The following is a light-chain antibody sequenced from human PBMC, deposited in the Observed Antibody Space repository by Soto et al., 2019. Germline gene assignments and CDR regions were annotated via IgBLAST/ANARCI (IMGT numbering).Light chain of an antibody. CDR3: NSYTSSSTQV. V-gene: IGLV2-14*03. J-gene: IGLJ1*01. Sequence: QSALTQPASVSGSPGQSITISCTGTSSDVGGYNYVSWYQQHPGKAPILMIYDVSNRPSGVSNRFSGSKSGNTASLTISGLQAEDEADYYCNSYTSSSTQVFGTGTKLTVL. CDR1: SSDVGGYNY. CDR2: DVS.